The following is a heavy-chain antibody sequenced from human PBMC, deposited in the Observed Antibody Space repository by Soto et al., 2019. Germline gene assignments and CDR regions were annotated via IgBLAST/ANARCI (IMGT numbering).Heavy chain of an antibody. Sequence: QVQLVQSGAEVNEPGASVKVSCKASGYTFTTYYIHWVRQAPGQGLEWMGFINPSGGSTSYSRKFQGRVTMTRDTSTSTVYMELSSLRSEDTAVYYCARNRASGLDIWGQGKMVNVAS. CDR1: GYTFTTYY. D-gene: IGHD6-25*01. CDR3: ARNRASGLDI. CDR2: INPSGGST. J-gene: IGHJ3*02. V-gene: IGHV1-46*01.